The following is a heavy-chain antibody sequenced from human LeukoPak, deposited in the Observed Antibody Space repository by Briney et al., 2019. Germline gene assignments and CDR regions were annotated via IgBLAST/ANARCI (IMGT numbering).Heavy chain of an antibody. CDR1: GGSISSYY. D-gene: IGHD6-19*01. CDR2: IYTSGST. CDR3: ARVKDSSGWSH. V-gene: IGHV4-4*07. J-gene: IGHJ4*02. Sequence: SETLSLTCTVSGGSISSYYWSWIRQPAGKGLEWIGRIYTSGSTNYNPSLKSRVTISVDRSKNQFSLKLSSVTAADTAVYYCARVKDSSGWSHWGQGTLVTVSS.